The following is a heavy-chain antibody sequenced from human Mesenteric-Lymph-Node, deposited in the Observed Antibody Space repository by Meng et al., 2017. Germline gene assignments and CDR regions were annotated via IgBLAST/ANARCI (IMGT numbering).Heavy chain of an antibody. CDR2: IYWNDDK. CDR3: ARTPRSGWTYGFFDP. CDR1: GFSLSTSGVG. D-gene: IGHD6-19*01. V-gene: IGHV2-5*01. J-gene: IGHJ5*02. Sequence: SGPTLVKPTQTLTLTCTFSGFSLSTSGVGVGWTRQPPGKALEWLALIYWNDDKRYSPSLKSRLTITKDTSKNQVVLTMTNMDPVDTATYYCARTPRSGWTYGFFDPWGPGVLVTVSS.